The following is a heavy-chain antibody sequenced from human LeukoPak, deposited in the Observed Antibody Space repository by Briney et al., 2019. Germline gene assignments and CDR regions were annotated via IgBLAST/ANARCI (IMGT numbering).Heavy chain of an antibody. J-gene: IGHJ6*03. CDR3: AGLQGHSYYYMDV. CDR1: GGSFSSYY. V-gene: IGHV4-34*01. CDR2: IDHGGIT. Sequence: SETLTLTCAVYGGSFSSYYWSWIRQPPGRGLEWIGDIDHGGITNCNPSLKSRVTISVDTSKNQFSLTLRSVTAADTAVYYCAGLQGHSYYYMDVWGRGTTVTVSS.